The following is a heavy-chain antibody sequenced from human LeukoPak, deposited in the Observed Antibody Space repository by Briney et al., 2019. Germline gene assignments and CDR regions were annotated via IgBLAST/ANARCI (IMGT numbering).Heavy chain of an antibody. CDR2: IYPGDSKT. CDR3: ARQDGAGTYSFDS. J-gene: IGHJ4*02. V-gene: IGHV5-51*01. D-gene: IGHD3-10*01. Sequence: RGESLKISCKGSGYSFTFYWIAWVRQMPGKGQEWMGIIYPGDSKTTYSPSFQGQVSISVDKSISTAYLQWGSLKASDTAIYYCARQDGAGTYSFDSWGQGTLVTVS. CDR1: GYSFTFYW.